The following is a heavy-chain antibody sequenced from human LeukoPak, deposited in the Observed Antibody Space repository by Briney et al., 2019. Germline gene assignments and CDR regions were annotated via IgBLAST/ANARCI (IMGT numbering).Heavy chain of an antibody. CDR1: GYTFTGFY. J-gene: IGHJ4*02. CDR2: INPNSGGT. Sequence: ASVKVSCKASGYTFTGFYMHWVRQAPGQGLEWMGWINPNSGGTNYAQKFQGRVTMTRDTSVSTAYMELTSLRSDDTAVYYCASAGPSGWSSGLNYFDYWGQGTLVTVSS. D-gene: IGHD6-19*01. V-gene: IGHV1-2*02. CDR3: ASAGPSGWSSGLNYFDY.